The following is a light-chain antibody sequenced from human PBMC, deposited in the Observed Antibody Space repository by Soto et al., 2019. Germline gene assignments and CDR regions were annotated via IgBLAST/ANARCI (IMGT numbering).Light chain of an antibody. Sequence: VGDRVTITCRASQSIDTWLAWYQQKPGKAPNLLIYDASTLESGVPSRFSGGGSGTEFTLTISSLQPDDFATYYCQRYNNIARTFGQGTKVDI. V-gene: IGKV1-5*01. CDR3: QRYNNIART. CDR1: QSIDTW. CDR2: DAS. J-gene: IGKJ1*01.